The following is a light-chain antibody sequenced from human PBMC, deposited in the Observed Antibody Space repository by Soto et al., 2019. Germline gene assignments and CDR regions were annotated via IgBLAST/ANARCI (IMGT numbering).Light chain of an antibody. CDR2: DAS. CDR1: QNVYNN. J-gene: IGKJ4*01. CDR3: RQCRNWPLT. V-gene: IGKV3-15*01. Sequence: EIVMTQSPATLSVSPGEGDTISCKASQNVYNNLAWYQQRPGQPPRLLIYDASTRATGISARFSGSGYGTEFTLTISSLQSEDFAVYFCRQCRNWPLTFGGGTKVDIK.